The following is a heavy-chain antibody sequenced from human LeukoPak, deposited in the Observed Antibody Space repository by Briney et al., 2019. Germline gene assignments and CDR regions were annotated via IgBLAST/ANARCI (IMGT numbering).Heavy chain of an antibody. V-gene: IGHV3-21*01. CDR2: ISSSGTHI. Sequence: GGSLRLSCAASGLTFSEFGMNWVRQAPGKGLEWVSRISSSGTHINYADSVKGRFTVSRDNAKNSLYLQMNSLRVEDTALYYCVRGLRYCSNTRCSPGYYMDAWGKGTTVTVSS. CDR1: GLTFSEFG. J-gene: IGHJ6*03. CDR3: VRGLRYCSNTRCSPGYYMDA. D-gene: IGHD2-2*01.